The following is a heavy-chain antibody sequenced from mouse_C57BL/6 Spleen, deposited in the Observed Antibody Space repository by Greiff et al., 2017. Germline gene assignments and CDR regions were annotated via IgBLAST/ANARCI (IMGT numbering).Heavy chain of an antibody. CDR3: ARRGPTGTGGFDY. V-gene: IGHV5-6*01. CDR2: ISSGGSYT. CDR1: GFTFSSYG. J-gene: IGHJ2*01. Sequence: VQLQQSGGDLVKPGGSLKLSCAASGFTFSSYGMSWVRQTPDKRLAWVATISSGGSYTYYPDSVKGRFTISRDNAKNTLYLQMSSLKSEDTAMYYCARRGPTGTGGFDYWGQGTTLTVSS. D-gene: IGHD4-1*02.